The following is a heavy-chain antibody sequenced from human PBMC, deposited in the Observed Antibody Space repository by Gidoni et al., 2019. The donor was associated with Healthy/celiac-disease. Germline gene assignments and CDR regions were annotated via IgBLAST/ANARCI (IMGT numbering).Heavy chain of an antibody. CDR2: INHSGST. J-gene: IGHJ4*02. Sequence: VQLQQWGAGLLKPSAPLSLTCAVYGGSFSGYYWSWIRQPPGKGLEWIGEINHSGSTNYNPSLKSRVTISVDTSKNQFSLKLSSVTAADTAVYYCARASIYSSGWYGFDYWGQGTLVTVSS. CDR3: ARASIYSSGWYGFDY. V-gene: IGHV4-34*01. D-gene: IGHD6-19*01. CDR1: GGSFSGYY.